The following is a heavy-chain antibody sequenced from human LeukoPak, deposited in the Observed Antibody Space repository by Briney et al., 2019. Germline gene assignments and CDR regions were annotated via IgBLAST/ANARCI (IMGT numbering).Heavy chain of an antibody. CDR2: ISGSSSYI. Sequence: GGSLRLSCAASGFSFSSYSMNWVRQAPGKGLEWVSAISGSSSYIYYADSVKGRFTISRDNAKNSVDLQMNSLRAEDTAVYYCASVPGETKKRAIDYWGQGTLVTVSP. D-gene: IGHD3-10*01. J-gene: IGHJ4*02. CDR1: GFSFSSYS. V-gene: IGHV3-21*01. CDR3: ASVPGETKKRAIDY.